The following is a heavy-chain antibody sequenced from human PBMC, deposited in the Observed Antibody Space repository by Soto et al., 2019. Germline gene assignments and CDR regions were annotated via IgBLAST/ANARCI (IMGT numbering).Heavy chain of an antibody. CDR2: INPSGGST. CDR3: ARVLGDYVSVDL. CDR1: GYTFTSYY. J-gene: IGHJ2*01. V-gene: IGHV1-46*01. D-gene: IGHD4-17*01. Sequence: QVQLVQSGAEVKKPGASVKVSCKASGYTFTSYYMHWVRQAPGQGLEWMGIINPSGGSTSYAQKFKGRVTLTRDTSTSTVYMELSSLRSEDTAVYYCARVLGDYVSVDLWGRGTLVTASS.